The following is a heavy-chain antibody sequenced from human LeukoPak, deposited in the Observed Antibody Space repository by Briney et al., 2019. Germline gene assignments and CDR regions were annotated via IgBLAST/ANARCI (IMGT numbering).Heavy chain of an antibody. D-gene: IGHD6-13*01. Sequence: GASVKVSCKASGYTFTSYDINWVRQATGQGLEWMGWMNPNSGNTGYAQKFQGRVTMTRNTSISTAYMELSSLRSEDTAVYYCATGSVRYSASWYSQEGDYWGQGTLVTVSS. CDR1: GYTFTSYD. CDR3: ATGSVRYSASWYSQEGDY. CDR2: MNPNSGNT. V-gene: IGHV1-8*01. J-gene: IGHJ4*02.